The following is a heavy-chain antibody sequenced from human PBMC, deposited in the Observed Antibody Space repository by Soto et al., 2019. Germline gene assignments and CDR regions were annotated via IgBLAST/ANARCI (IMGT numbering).Heavy chain of an antibody. CDR1: GYTFTGYY. J-gene: IGHJ4*02. V-gene: IGHV1-2*02. Sequence: QVQLVQSGAEVKKPGASVKVSCKASGYTFTGYYMHWVRQAPGQGLEWMGWINPNSGGTNYAQKFQGRVTMTRDTSISTAYMELSRLRSDDTAVYYCARVKPYSSSWQDLVYWGQGTLVTVSS. D-gene: IGHD6-13*01. CDR2: INPNSGGT. CDR3: ARVKPYSSSWQDLVY.